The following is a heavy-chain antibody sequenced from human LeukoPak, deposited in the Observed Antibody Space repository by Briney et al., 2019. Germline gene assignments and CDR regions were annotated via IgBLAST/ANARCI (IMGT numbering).Heavy chain of an antibody. CDR1: GDSISSTNYY. Sequence: SETLSLTCTVSGDSISSTNYYWGWIRQPPGKGLEWIGSIYYSGSTYYNPSLESRVTISVDTSKNQFSLKLSSVTAADTAVYYCAKGRGWEASYYYYYMDVWGKGTTVTISS. V-gene: IGHV4-39*01. D-gene: IGHD1-26*01. CDR2: IYYSGST. J-gene: IGHJ6*03. CDR3: AKGRGWEASYYYYYMDV.